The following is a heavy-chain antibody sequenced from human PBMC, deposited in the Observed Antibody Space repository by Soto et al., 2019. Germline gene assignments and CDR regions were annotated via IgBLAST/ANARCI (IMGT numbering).Heavy chain of an antibody. CDR3: ARVFGRITTVRGVIIDYYGIDV. Sequence: GASVKVSCKASGYTFTSYYMHWVRQAPGQGLEWMGIINPSGGSTSYAQKFQGRVTMTRDTSTSTVYMELSSLRSEDTAVYYCARVFGRITTVRGVIIDYYGIDVWGKGTKLTVSS. V-gene: IGHV1-46*01. CDR1: GYTFTSYY. CDR2: INPSGGST. D-gene: IGHD3-10*01. J-gene: IGHJ6*04.